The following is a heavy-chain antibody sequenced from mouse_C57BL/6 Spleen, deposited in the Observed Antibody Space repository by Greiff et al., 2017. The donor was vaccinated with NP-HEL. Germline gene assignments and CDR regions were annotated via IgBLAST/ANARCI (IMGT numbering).Heavy chain of an antibody. CDR1: GFTFSSYA. J-gene: IGHJ2*01. CDR2: ISDGGSYT. V-gene: IGHV5-4*01. D-gene: IGHD2-12*01. CDR3: ARETIVHYFDY. Sequence: EVKVVESGGGLVKPGGSLKLSCAASGFTFSSYAMSWVRQTPEKRLEWVATISDGGSYTYYPDNVKGRFTISRDNAKNNLYLQMSHLKSEDTAMYYCARETIVHYFDYWGQGTTLTVSS.